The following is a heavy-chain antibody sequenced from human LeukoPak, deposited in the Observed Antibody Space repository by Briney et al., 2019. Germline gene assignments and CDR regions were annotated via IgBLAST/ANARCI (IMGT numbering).Heavy chain of an antibody. D-gene: IGHD6-13*01. V-gene: IGHV3-33*01. J-gene: IGHJ4*02. Sequence: GGSLRLSCAASGFAFSRYGMHWVRQAPGKGLKWVAVIWDDGSNQKYADSVKGRFTISRDNSKNTLYLQMNSLRAEDTAVYYCARGRGSSWYFDYWGQGTLVTVSS. CDR1: GFAFSRYG. CDR3: ARGRGSSWYFDY. CDR2: IWDDGSNQ.